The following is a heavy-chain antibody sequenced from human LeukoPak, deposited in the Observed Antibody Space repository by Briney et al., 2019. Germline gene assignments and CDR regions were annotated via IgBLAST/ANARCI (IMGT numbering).Heavy chain of an antibody. CDR3: ARDVSLDY. CDR2: INHSGST. Sequence: SETLSLTCAVYGGPFSGYYWSWIRQPPGKGLEWIGEINHSGSTNYNPSLKSRVTISVDTSKNQFSLKLSSVTAADTAVYYCARDVSLDYWGQGTLVTVSS. D-gene: IGHD3-16*01. CDR1: GGPFSGYY. V-gene: IGHV4-34*01. J-gene: IGHJ4*02.